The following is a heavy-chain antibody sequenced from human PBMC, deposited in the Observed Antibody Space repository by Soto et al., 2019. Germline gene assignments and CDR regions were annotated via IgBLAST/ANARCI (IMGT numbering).Heavy chain of an antibody. V-gene: IGHV3-9*01. Sequence: QPGGSLRLSCAASGFTFDGYAMHWVRQAPGKGLEWVSGISWNSGSTGYADSVKGRFTISRDNVKNSLYLHMNSLRAEDTALYYCAKDRYDYYGSESNYGMDVWGQGTTVTVSS. D-gene: IGHD3-10*01. CDR1: GFTFDGYA. CDR3: AKDRYDYYGSESNYGMDV. J-gene: IGHJ6*02. CDR2: ISWNSGST.